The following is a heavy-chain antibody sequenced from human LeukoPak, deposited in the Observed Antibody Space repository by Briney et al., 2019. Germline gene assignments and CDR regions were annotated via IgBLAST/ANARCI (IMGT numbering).Heavy chain of an antibody. CDR1: GFTFSSYS. Sequence: GGSLRLSCAASGFTFSSYSMNWVRQAPGKGLEWVSSISSSSSYIYYADSVKGRLTISRDNAKNSLYLQMNRLRAEDTAVYYCARSGRFLEWLPPSWFDPWGKGTLVSVSS. J-gene: IGHJ5*02. V-gene: IGHV3-21*01. CDR2: ISSSSSYI. CDR3: ARSGRFLEWLPPSWFDP. D-gene: IGHD3-3*01.